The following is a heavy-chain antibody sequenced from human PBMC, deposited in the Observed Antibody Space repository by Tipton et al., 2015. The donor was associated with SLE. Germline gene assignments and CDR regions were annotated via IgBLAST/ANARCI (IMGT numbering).Heavy chain of an antibody. Sequence: TLSLTCTVSGGSISSYYWSWIRQPPGKGLEWIGYIYYSGSTNYNPSLKSRVTISVDTSKNQFSLKLSSVTAADTAVYYCGGWWHDAFDIRGQGTMVTVSS. J-gene: IGHJ3*02. CDR1: GGSISSYY. D-gene: IGHD2-8*02. CDR2: IYYSGST. V-gene: IGHV4-59*01. CDR3: GGWWHDAFDI.